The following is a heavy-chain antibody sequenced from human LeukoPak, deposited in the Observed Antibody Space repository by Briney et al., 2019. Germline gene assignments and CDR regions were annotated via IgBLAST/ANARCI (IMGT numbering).Heavy chain of an antibody. J-gene: IGHJ4*02. CDR3: ASDRVLGSGSLDN. V-gene: IGHV3-74*01. D-gene: IGHD3-10*01. CDR1: GFRFSDFW. CDR2: IRGDGYDT. Sequence: GSLRLSCTASGFRFSDFWMHWVRQAPGKGLVWVSRIRGDGYDTNYADSVEGRFTISRDNAQNTMYLQMNSLRAEDTAVYYCASDRVLGSGSLDNWGQGTLVTVSS.